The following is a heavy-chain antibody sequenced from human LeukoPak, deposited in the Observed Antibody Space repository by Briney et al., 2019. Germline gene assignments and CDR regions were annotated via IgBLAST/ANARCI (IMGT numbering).Heavy chain of an antibody. Sequence: GGSLRLSCAASGFTFSSYGMRWVRQAPGKGLEWVAVISYDGSNKYYADSVKGRFTISRDNSKNTLYLQMNSLRAEDTAVYYCAKGSGVKQLVHFDYWGQGTLVTVSS. CDR1: GFTFSSYG. J-gene: IGHJ4*02. CDR3: AKGSGVKQLVHFDY. V-gene: IGHV3-30*18. CDR2: ISYDGSNK. D-gene: IGHD6-6*01.